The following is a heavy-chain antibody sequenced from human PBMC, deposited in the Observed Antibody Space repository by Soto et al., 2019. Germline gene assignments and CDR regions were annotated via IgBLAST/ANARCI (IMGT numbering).Heavy chain of an antibody. V-gene: IGHV4-30-4*01. D-gene: IGHD2-15*01. CDR3: ARDRGSLNWFDP. CDR2: IYYSGSS. CDR1: GGSISSGDYY. Sequence: SETLSLTCTVSGGSISSGDYYWSWIRQPPGKGLEWIGYIYYSGSSYYNPSLKSRVTISVDTSKNQFSLKLSSVTAADTAVYYCARDRGSLNWFDPWGQGTLVTVSS. J-gene: IGHJ5*02.